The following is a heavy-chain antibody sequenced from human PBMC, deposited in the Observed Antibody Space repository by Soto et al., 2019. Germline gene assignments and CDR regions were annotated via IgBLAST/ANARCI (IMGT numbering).Heavy chain of an antibody. CDR2: ISGSGGST. D-gene: IGHD6-19*01. V-gene: IGHV3-23*01. J-gene: IGHJ4*02. CDR1: GFTFSSYA. CDR3: ATWARRATSGWYVDDY. Sequence: EVQLLESGGGLVQPGGSLRLSCAASGFTFSSYAMSWVRQAPGKGLEWVSAISGSGGSTYYADSVKGRFTISRDNSKNTRYLQMNSLRAEDTAVYYCATWARRATSGWYVDDYWGQGTLVTVSS.